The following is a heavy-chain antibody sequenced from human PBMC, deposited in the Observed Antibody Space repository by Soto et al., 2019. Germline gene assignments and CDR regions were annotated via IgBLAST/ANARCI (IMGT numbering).Heavy chain of an antibody. CDR1: GFTFTSYA. J-gene: IGHJ4*02. CDR2: INAGNGNT. D-gene: IGHD3-9*01. Sequence: QVQLVQSGAEEKKPGASVKVSCKASGFTFTSYAMHWVRKAPGQRLEWMGWINAGNGNTKYSQKFQGRVTITRDTSASTAYMELSSLRSEDTAVYYCAREALLRYFDWLPTTGLGYWGQGTLVTVSS. V-gene: IGHV1-3*05. CDR3: AREALLRYFDWLPTTGLGY.